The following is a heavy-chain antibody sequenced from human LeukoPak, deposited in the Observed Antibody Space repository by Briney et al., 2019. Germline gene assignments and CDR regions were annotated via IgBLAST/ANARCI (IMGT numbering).Heavy chain of an antibody. CDR2: IITIFGIA. CDR1: GGTFSSYA. V-gene: IGHV1-69*04. J-gene: IGHJ6*02. CDR3: ARDTGLDV. Sequence: SVKVSCKASGGTFSSYAISWVRQAPGPGLEWMGRIITIFGIANYAQKFQGRVTITADKSTSTAYMELSSLRSEDTAVYYCARDTGLDVWGQGTTVTVSS.